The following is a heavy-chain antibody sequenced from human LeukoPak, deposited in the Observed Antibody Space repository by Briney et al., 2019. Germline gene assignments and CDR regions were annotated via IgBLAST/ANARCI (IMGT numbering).Heavy chain of an antibody. CDR3: ARDSKRIRTGYSSGWYAAGYSDLDY. J-gene: IGHJ4*02. D-gene: IGHD6-19*01. Sequence: GGSLRLSCAASGFTFSSYAMHWVRQAPGKGLEWVAVISYDGSNKYYADSVKGRFTISRDNSKNTLYLQMNSLRAEDTAVYYCARDSKRIRTGYSSGWYAAGYSDLDYWGQGTLVTVSS. CDR2: ISYDGSNK. CDR1: GFTFSSYA. V-gene: IGHV3-30-3*01.